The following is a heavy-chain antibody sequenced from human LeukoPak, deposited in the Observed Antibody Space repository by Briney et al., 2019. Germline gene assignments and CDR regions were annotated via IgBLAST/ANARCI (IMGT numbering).Heavy chain of an antibody. Sequence: SETLSLTCAVYGGSFSGYYWSWIRQPPGKGLEWIGSIYYSGSTYYNPSLKSRVTISVDTSKNQFSLKLSSVTAADTAVYYCARGQAGYYGSGSYHTNFDYWGQGTLVTVSS. V-gene: IGHV4-34*01. J-gene: IGHJ4*02. CDR3: ARGQAGYYGSGSYHTNFDY. D-gene: IGHD3-10*01. CDR1: GGSFSGYY. CDR2: IYYSGST.